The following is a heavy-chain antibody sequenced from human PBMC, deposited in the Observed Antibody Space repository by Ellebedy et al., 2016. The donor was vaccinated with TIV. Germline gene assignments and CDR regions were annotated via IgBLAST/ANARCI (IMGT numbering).Heavy chain of an antibody. V-gene: IGHV3-23*01. J-gene: IGHJ4*02. D-gene: IGHD5-18*01. CDR3: ASNVDTAKVRGNY. CDR1: GFSFRDYV. Sequence: GESLKISCAASGFSFRDYVMNWVRQAPGKRLEWVSGISGSGGGTYYADSVKGRFTITRDNSKNTLSLQMNSLRVEDTARYYCASNVDTAKVRGNYWGQGTLVTVSS. CDR2: ISGSGGGT.